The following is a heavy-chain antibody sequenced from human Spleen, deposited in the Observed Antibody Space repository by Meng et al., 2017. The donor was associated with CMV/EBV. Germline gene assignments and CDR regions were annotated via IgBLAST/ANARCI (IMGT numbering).Heavy chain of an antibody. D-gene: IGHD6-13*01. CDR1: GGSISSGDYY. V-gene: IGHV4-30-4*08. CDR2: IYYSGST. Sequence: QVQLQESGPGLVNPSQTLSPTCTVSGGSISSGDYYWSWIRQPPGKGLEWIGYIYYSGSTYYNPSLKSRVTISVDTSKNQFSLKLSSVTAADTAVYYCARSTPAAAAFDYWGQGTLVTVSS. J-gene: IGHJ4*02. CDR3: ARSTPAAAAFDY.